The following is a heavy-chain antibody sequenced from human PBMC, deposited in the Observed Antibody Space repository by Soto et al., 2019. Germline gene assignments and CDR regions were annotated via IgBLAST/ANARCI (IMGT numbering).Heavy chain of an antibody. V-gene: IGHV5-10-1*01. Sequence: GESLKISCKGSGYSFTTYWITWVRQMPGKGLEWMGRIDPSDSYTNYSPSFQGHVTISADKSIRTAYLQWSSLKASHTAMYYCGRIIEFSVSYPYTMDVWGQGTTVT. CDR3: GRIIEFSVSYPYTMDV. CDR1: GYSFTTYW. D-gene: IGHD2-2*02. CDR2: IDPSDSYT. J-gene: IGHJ6*02.